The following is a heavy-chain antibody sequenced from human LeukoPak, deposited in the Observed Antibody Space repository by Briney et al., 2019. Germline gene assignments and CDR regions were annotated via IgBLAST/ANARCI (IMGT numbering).Heavy chain of an antibody. D-gene: IGHD2-21*02. J-gene: IGHJ3*02. V-gene: IGHV1-2*02. CDR1: GYTFTGYY. Sequence: ASVKVSCKASGYTFTGYYMHWVRQAPGQGLEWMGWINPNSGGTNYAQKFQGRVTMTRDTSISTAYMGLSRLRSDDTAVYYCATLAQAYCGGDCYPNAFDIWGQGTMVTVS. CDR3: ATLAQAYCGGDCYPNAFDI. CDR2: INPNSGGT.